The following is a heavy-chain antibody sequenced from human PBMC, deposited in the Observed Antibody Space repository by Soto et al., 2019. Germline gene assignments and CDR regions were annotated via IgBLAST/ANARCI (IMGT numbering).Heavy chain of an antibody. V-gene: IGHV4-34*01. D-gene: IGHD3-22*01. CDR1: GGSFSGYY. Sequence: SETLSLTCAVYGGSFSGYYWSWIRQPPGKGLEWIGEINHSGSTNYNPSLKSRVTISVDTSKNQFSLKLSSVTAADTAVYYYARGQWGYYDSSDAFDIWGQGTMVTVSS. CDR3: ARGQWGYYDSSDAFDI. J-gene: IGHJ3*02. CDR2: INHSGST.